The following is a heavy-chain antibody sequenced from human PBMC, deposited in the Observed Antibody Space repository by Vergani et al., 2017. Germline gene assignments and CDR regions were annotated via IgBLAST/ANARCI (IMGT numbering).Heavy chain of an antibody. D-gene: IGHD2-21*02. V-gene: IGHV5-51*01. Sequence: EVQLVLSGAEVKTPGESLKLSCKGSGYSFNSYWIGWVRQMPGKGLEWMGIIYPGDSDTRYSPSFQGQVTISADKSIRTAYLQWSGRKASDTAMYYCARHGYCGGDCYSRFDPWGQGTLVTVSS. J-gene: IGHJ5*02. CDR3: ARHGYCGGDCYSRFDP. CDR2: IYPGDSDT. CDR1: GYSFNSYW.